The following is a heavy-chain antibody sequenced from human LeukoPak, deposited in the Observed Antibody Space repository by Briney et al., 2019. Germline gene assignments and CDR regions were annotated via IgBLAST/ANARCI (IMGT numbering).Heavy chain of an antibody. CDR3: ARDHPGATRDYYYGMDV. D-gene: IGHD1-26*01. CDR2: IYYSGST. J-gene: IGHJ6*02. V-gene: IGHV4-59*01. Sequence: SETLSLTCTVSGGSISSYYWSWIRQPPGKGLEWIGYIYYSGSTNYNPSLKSRVTISVDTSKNQFSLKLSSVTAADTAVYYCARDHPGATRDYYYGMDVWGQGTTVTVSS. CDR1: GGSISSYY.